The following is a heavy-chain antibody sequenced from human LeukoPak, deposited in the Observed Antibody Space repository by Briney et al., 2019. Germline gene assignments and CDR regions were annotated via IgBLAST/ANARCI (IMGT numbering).Heavy chain of an antibody. CDR3: ARSSTGSYFDY. J-gene: IGHJ4*02. CDR2: TYYSGST. CDR1: GGSMSRYY. Sequence: SETLSLTCTVSGGSMSRYYWSWIRQPPGKGLEWIGYTYYSGSTKYNPSLKSRVTISVDTSKNQFSLKLSSVTAADTAVYYCARSSTGSYFDYWGQGTLVTVSS. V-gene: IGHV4-59*01. D-gene: IGHD3-3*02.